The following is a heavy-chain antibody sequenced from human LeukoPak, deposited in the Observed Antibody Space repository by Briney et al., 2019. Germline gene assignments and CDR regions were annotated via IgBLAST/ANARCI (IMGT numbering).Heavy chain of an antibody. Sequence: ASVKVSCKASGGTFSSYAISWVRQAPGQGLEWMGGFDPEDGETIYAQKFQGRVTMTEDTSTDTAYMELSSLRSEDTAVYYCATWGAAAGRSYWFDPWGQGTRVTVSS. D-gene: IGHD6-13*01. V-gene: IGHV1-24*01. J-gene: IGHJ5*02. CDR2: FDPEDGET. CDR1: GGTFSSYA. CDR3: ATWGAAAGRSYWFDP.